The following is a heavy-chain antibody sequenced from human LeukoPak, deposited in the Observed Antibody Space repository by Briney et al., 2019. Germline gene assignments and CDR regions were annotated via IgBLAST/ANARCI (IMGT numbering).Heavy chain of an antibody. CDR1: GGSISSGAYY. Sequence: SQTLSLTCTVSGGSISSGAYYWSWIRQHPGWGLEWIGYIYYSGSTYYNPSLKSRVAISADTSENQFSLRLSSVTAADTAVYYCARYTTVVTPNAFDIWGQGTMVTVSS. CDR2: IYYSGST. D-gene: IGHD4-23*01. V-gene: IGHV4-31*03. CDR3: ARYTTVVTPNAFDI. J-gene: IGHJ3*02.